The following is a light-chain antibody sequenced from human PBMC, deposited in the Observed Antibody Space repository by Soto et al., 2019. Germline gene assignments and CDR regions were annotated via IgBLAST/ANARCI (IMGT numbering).Light chain of an antibody. Sequence: DIGLTQSPGSLSLSPGERATLSCMASQSVDSSFFAWYQQKPGQAPRLLIYGASKRATGTPDRFSGSGSGTDFTLTITRLEPEDFAVYYCQQYVSSVTFGQGTKVEIK. CDR1: QSVDSSF. CDR2: GAS. V-gene: IGKV3-20*01. J-gene: IGKJ1*01. CDR3: QQYVSSVT.